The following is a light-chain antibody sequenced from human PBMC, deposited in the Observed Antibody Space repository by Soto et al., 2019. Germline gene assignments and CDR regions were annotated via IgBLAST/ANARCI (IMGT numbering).Light chain of an antibody. CDR1: QRISSW. CDR2: DAS. CDR3: QQYNSYSPPYT. V-gene: IGKV1-5*01. J-gene: IGKJ2*01. Sequence: DIPMTQSPSTLSASVGDRVTITCRASQRISSWLAWYQQKRGKAPKLLIYDASSLESGVQSMFSRRGSGTEFTLTVSSLQPDDFATYYCQQYNSYSPPYTVGQGTKLEIK.